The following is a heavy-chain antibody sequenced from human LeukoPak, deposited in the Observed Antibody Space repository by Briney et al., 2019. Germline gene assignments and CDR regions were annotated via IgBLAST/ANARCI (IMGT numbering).Heavy chain of an antibody. J-gene: IGHJ4*02. CDR2: INHSGST. CDR1: GGSFSGYY. Sequence: KTSETLSLTCAVYGGSFSGYYWSWIRQPPGKGLEWIGEINHSGSTNYNPSLKSRVTISVDTSKNQFSLKLSSVTAADTAVYYCARGLTLYYYGSGSTTSQTAYYFDYWGQGTLVTVSS. CDR3: ARGLTLYYYGSGSTTSQTAYYFDY. D-gene: IGHD3-10*01. V-gene: IGHV4-34*01.